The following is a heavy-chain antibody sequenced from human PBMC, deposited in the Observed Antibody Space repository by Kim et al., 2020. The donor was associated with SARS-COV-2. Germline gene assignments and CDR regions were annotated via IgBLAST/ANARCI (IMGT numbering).Heavy chain of an antibody. CDR1: GYTFTGYY. CDR2: INPNSGGT. CDR3: ARDPTRIVVVPAAPNWFDP. V-gene: IGHV1-2*02. D-gene: IGHD2-2*01. J-gene: IGHJ5*02. Sequence: ASVKVSCKASGYTFTGYYMHWVRQAPGQGLEWMGWINPNSGGTNYAQKFQGRVTMTRDTSISTAYMELSRLRSDDTAVYYCARDPTRIVVVPAAPNWFDPWGQGTLVTVSS.